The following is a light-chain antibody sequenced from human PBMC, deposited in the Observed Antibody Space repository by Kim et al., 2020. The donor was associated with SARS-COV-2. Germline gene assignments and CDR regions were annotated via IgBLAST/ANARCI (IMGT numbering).Light chain of an antibody. V-gene: IGLV3-19*01. Sequence: ALGQTGRMSCQGDSRRFYYAGGYQKKPGQAPTVIVYDKNNRPSGIPDRFSGYTSGSTASLTITGAQAEDEADYCCGSRDSDNHLGLFGGGTQLTVL. CDR2: DKN. J-gene: IGLJ2*01. CDR1: SRRFYY. CDR3: GSRDSDNHLGL.